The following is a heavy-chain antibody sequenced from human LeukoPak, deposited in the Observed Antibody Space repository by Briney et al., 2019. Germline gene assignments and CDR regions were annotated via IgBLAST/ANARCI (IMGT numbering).Heavy chain of an antibody. CDR2: IFYSGTT. CDR1: GVSISSYSYY. J-gene: IGHJ4*02. CDR3: ATYADYGSGRTN. V-gene: IGHV4-39*07. Sequence: PSETLSLTCGVSGVSISSYSYYYGWIRQPPGKGLEWIGSIFYSGTTYHNPSLQRRVTISLDTSKDQVSLKLNSVTAADTAVYYCATYADYGSGRTNWGQGTLVIVSS. D-gene: IGHD3-10*01.